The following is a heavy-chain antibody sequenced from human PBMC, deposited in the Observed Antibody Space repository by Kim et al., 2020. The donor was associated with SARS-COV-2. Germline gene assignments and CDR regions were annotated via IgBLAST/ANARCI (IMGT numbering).Heavy chain of an antibody. Sequence: SETLSLTCTVSGGSISSDYWNWIRQPPGKGLEWIGYVYYRGSTNYNPSLKSRVTISVDTSKNHSPLKLTSVTAADTAACYCARAPLGGFDSSGFYYFYDVYVWHQENTDTVSS. CDR3: ARAPLGGFDSSGFYYFYDVYV. V-gene: IGHV4-59*01. CDR1: GGSISSDY. CDR2: VYYRGST. D-gene: IGHD3-22*01. J-gene: IGHJ6*02.